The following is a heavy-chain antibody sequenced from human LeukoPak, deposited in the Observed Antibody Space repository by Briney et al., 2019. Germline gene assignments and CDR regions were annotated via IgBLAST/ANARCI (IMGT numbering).Heavy chain of an antibody. V-gene: IGHV3-21*01. D-gene: IGHD3-10*01. CDR1: GFTFSSYS. CDR2: VSSSRSYI. CDR3: ARDAYGSGSSVDY. J-gene: IGHJ4*02. Sequence: KTGGSLRLSCAASGFTFSSYSMNWVRQAPGKGLEWVSSVSSSRSYIYYADSVKGRFTISRDNAKNSLYLRMNSLRAEDTAVYYCARDAYGSGSSVDYWGQGTLVTVSS.